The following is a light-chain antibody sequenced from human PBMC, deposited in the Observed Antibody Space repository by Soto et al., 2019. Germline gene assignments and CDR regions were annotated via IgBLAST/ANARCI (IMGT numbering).Light chain of an antibody. CDR1: QSISNW. CDR3: QPYNSYP. Sequence: DTPTNQSPSALPATVKDRVTILCRASQSISNWLAWYQQKPGTAPKLLIYHASTLESGVPSRFSGSGSGTEFTLTISSLQPDDFATYYFQPYNSYPFAQGTMVDI. J-gene: IGKJ1*01. CDR2: HAS. V-gene: IGKV1-5*02.